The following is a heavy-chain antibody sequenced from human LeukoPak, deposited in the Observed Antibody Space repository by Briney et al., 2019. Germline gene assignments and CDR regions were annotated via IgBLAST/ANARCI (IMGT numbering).Heavy chain of an antibody. J-gene: IGHJ4*02. Sequence: GGSLRLSCAASEFTFSRYPMHWVRQAPGKGLAWVAVISYDGNSEYYADSVKGRFTISRDNSKNSLYLQMNSLRAEDTAVYYCARGARGYSYGFDYWGQGTLVTVSS. CDR3: ARGARGYSYGFDY. V-gene: IGHV3-30-3*01. D-gene: IGHD5-18*01. CDR1: EFTFSRYP. CDR2: ISYDGNSE.